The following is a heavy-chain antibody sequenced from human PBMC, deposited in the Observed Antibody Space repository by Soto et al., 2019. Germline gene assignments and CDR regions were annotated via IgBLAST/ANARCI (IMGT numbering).Heavy chain of an antibody. CDR1: GFSLSTSGVC. V-gene: IGHV2-70*01. J-gene: IGHJ4*02. CDR2: IDWDDDK. Sequence: GSGPTLVNPTQTLTLTCTFSGFSLSTSGVCVSWIRQPPGKALEWLALIDWDDDKYYSTSLKTRLTISKDTSKNQVVLTMTNMDPVDTATYYCARMYSSGWYLDYWGQGTLVTVSS. CDR3: ARMYSSGWYLDY. D-gene: IGHD6-19*01.